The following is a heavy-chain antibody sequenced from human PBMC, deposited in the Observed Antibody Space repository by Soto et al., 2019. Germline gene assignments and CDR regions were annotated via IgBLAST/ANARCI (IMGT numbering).Heavy chain of an antibody. CDR1: AYTFTNFG. J-gene: IGHJ4*02. Sequence: QVQLVQSGAEVKKPGASVEVSCKASAYTFTNFGITWVRQAPGQGLEWMGWISAYNGNTNYAQKFQGRVTMTTDTSTSKDYMEVRSMRFDEKAVSYRARGGTPIDYWGQGTLVTVSS. V-gene: IGHV1-18*01. CDR2: ISAYNGNT. CDR3: ARGGTPIDY. D-gene: IGHD3-16*01.